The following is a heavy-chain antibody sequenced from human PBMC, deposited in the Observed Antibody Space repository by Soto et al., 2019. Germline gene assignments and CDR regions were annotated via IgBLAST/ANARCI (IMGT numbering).Heavy chain of an antibody. CDR1: GYTFTSYA. Sequence: QVQLVQSGAEVKKPGASVKVSCKASGYTFTSYAMHWVRQAPGQRLEWMRWINAGNGNTKYSQKFQGRVTITRDTSASTAYMELSSLRSEDTAVYYCARASFEGWLIYYFDYWGQGTLVTVSS. D-gene: IGHD3-16*01. J-gene: IGHJ4*02. V-gene: IGHV1-3*01. CDR2: INAGNGNT. CDR3: ARASFEGWLIYYFDY.